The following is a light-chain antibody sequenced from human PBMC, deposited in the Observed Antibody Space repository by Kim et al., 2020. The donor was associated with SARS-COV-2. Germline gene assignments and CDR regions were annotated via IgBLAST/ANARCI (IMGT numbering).Light chain of an antibody. V-gene: IGKV1-39*01. Sequence: ASVGDIVTITCRASQIITTYLNWYQQKPGKAPKLLIYAASTLRSGVSSRFGGSGSGTDFTLTISNLQPEDFATYYCQQSFTTPLTFGGGTKVDIK. CDR2: AAS. CDR3: QQSFTTPLT. CDR1: QIITTY. J-gene: IGKJ4*01.